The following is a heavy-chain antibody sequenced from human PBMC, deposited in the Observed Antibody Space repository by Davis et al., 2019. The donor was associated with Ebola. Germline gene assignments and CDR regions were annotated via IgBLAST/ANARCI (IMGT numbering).Heavy chain of an antibody. D-gene: IGHD6-6*01. CDR2: INHSGST. CDR3: ASGAGSSPMFYY. J-gene: IGHJ4*02. V-gene: IGHV4-34*01. Sequence: PGGSLRLSCAVYGGSFSGYYWSWSRQPPGKGLEWIGEINHSGSTNYNPSLKSRVTISVDTSKNQFSLKLSSVTAADTAVYYCASGAGSSPMFYYWGQGTLVTVSS. CDR1: GGSFSGYY.